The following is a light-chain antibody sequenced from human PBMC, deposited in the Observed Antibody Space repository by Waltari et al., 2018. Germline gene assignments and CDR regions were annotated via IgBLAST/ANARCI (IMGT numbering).Light chain of an antibody. CDR3: QQRNNWPLLT. CDR2: NAS. CDR1: HSVRSF. J-gene: IGKJ3*01. Sequence: EIVLTQSPATVSLSPGERATLSCRASHSVRSFLAWYQQTPGQAHRLLIYNASTRSTDTPARFSGSGFGTDFTLPSNILEAEDFAVSYCQQRNNWPLLTFGPGTKVVLK. V-gene: IGKV3-11*01.